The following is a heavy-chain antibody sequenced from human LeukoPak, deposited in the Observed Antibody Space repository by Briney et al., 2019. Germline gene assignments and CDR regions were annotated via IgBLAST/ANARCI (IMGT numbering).Heavy chain of an antibody. J-gene: IGHJ4*02. CDR3: ARGRGYHYDSSGYYSFDY. CDR1: GGSISSGDYY. CDR2: IYYSGST. Sequence: PSQTLSLTCTVSGGSISSGDYYWSWIRQPPGKGLEWIGYIYYSGSTYYNPSLKSRVTISVDTSKNQFSLKLSSVTAADTAVYYCARGRGYHYDSSGYYSFDYWGQGTLVTVSS. D-gene: IGHD3-22*01. V-gene: IGHV4-30-4*01.